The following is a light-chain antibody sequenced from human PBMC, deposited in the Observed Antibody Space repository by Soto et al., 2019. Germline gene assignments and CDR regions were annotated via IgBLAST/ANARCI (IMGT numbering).Light chain of an antibody. CDR3: QQYNNWPRT. CDR1: QSISSY. J-gene: IGKJ1*01. CDR2: GAS. V-gene: IGKV3-15*01. Sequence: TVLTQSPDTLSLPPGERATLSCRASQSISSYLAWYQQKPGQAPRLLIYGASTRATGIPARFSGSGSGTEFTLTISSLQSEDFAVYYCQQYNNWPRTFGQGTKVDIK.